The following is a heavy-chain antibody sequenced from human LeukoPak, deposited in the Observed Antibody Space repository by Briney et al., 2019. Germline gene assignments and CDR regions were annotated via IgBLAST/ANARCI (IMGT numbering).Heavy chain of an antibody. J-gene: IGHJ3*02. CDR2: CHYSGNT. CDR1: GGSISSNY. CDR3: ARSASSTSRSAFDI. V-gene: IGHV4-59*13. Sequence: KPSGTLSLTCAISGGSISSNYWSWIRQPPGKGLEWIGYCHYSGNTNYNPSLKSRATIAVDMSKNQFSLTLNSVTAADTAVYYCARSASSTSRSAFDIWGQGTRVTASP.